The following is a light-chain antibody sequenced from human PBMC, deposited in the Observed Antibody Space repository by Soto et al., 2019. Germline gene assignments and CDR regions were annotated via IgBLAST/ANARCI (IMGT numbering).Light chain of an antibody. Sequence: DIVMTQSPLSLPVTPGEPASISCRSSQSLLSSNGYTYLDWYLQKPGQSPQLLIYLVSNRASGVPDRFSGSGSGTDFTLKISRVEAEDVGVYYCMQPQQTPRTFGQGTKVEIK. V-gene: IGKV2-28*01. CDR2: LVS. CDR3: MQPQQTPRT. J-gene: IGKJ1*01. CDR1: QSLLSSNGYTY.